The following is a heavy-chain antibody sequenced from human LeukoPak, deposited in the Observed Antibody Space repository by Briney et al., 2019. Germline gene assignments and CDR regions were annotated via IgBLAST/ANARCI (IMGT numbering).Heavy chain of an antibody. CDR1: GFTFSNYY. V-gene: IGHV3-11*05. Sequence: PGGSLRLSCAASGFTFSNYYMSWIRQAPGKGLEWVSYISGSSGSTNYADSVMGRYTISRDNGKNSLYLQMNSLRAEDTAVYYCARDKSYGDSEDYWGQGTLVTVSS. J-gene: IGHJ4*02. CDR3: ARDKSYGDSEDY. D-gene: IGHD4-17*01. CDR2: ISGSSGST.